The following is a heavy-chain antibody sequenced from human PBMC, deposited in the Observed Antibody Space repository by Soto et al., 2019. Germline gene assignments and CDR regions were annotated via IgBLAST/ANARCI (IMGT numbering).Heavy chain of an antibody. Sequence: QVQLVQSGAEVKKPGSSVKVSCKASGGTFSTDSISWVRKAPGQGLEWMGGIIPMFGTANNAQKFQGRVTITADESTSTAYMELSSLRSEDTAVYFCAREIDGYYGMDVWGQWTTVTVAS. CDR2: IIPMFGTA. CDR1: GGTFSTDS. V-gene: IGHV1-69*12. CDR3: AREIDGYYGMDV. J-gene: IGHJ6*02.